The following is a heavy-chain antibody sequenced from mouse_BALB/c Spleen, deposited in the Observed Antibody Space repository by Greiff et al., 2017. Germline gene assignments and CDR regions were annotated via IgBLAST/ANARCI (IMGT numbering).Heavy chain of an antibody. V-gene: IGHV3-6*02. Sequence: ESGPGLVKPSQSLSLTCSVTGYSITSGYYWNWIRQFPGNKLEWMGYISYDGSNNYNPSLKNRISITRDTSKNQFFLKLNSVTTEDTATYYCASGNYWFAYWGQGTLVTVSA. CDR3: ASGNYWFAY. J-gene: IGHJ3*01. D-gene: IGHD2-1*01. CDR1: GYSITSGYY. CDR2: ISYDGSN.